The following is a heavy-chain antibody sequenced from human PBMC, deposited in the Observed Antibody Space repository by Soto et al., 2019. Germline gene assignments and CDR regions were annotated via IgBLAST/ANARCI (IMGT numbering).Heavy chain of an antibody. Sequence: PSETLSITCTVSVCSISISSYYWGWIRQPPGNWLEWIGSIYYSGSTYYNPSLKSRVTISVDTSKNQFSLKLSSVTAADTAVYYCARHNKFQNWFDPWGQGTLVTVSS. CDR2: IYYSGST. CDR3: ARHNKFQNWFDP. J-gene: IGHJ5*02. V-gene: IGHV4-39*01. CDR1: VCSISISSYY.